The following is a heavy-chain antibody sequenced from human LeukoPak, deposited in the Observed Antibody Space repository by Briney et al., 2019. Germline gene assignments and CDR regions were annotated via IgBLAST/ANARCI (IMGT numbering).Heavy chain of an antibody. CDR3: AKGYCSSTSCYVFDY. Sequence: PGGSLRLSCAASGFTFDDYTMHWVRQAPGKGLEWVSLISWDGGSTYYADSVKGRFTISRDNSKNSLYLQMNSLRTEDTALYYCAKGYCSSTSCYVFDYWGQGTLVTVSS. CDR2: ISWDGGST. V-gene: IGHV3-43*01. D-gene: IGHD2-2*01. J-gene: IGHJ4*02. CDR1: GFTFDDYT.